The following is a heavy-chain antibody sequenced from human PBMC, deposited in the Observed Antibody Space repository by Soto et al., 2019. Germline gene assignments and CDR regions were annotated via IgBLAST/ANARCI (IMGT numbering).Heavy chain of an antibody. CDR2: ISYSGTT. J-gene: IGHJ4*02. CDR3: ARGLGGDGYIRH. CDR1: GGSLSSYY. D-gene: IGHD3-16*01. V-gene: IGHV4-59*08. Sequence: SETLSLTCTVSGGSLSSYYWSWIRRPPGMGLEWIASISYSGTTNYNSSLKSRVTISIDTSKNQFSLKLSSVTAADTAVYYCARGLGGDGYIRHWGQGTLVTVSS.